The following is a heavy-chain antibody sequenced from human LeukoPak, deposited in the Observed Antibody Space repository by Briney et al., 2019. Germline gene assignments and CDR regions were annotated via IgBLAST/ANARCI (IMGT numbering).Heavy chain of an antibody. CDR2: ISYDGSNK. J-gene: IGHJ6*03. CDR1: GFTFSSYG. V-gene: IGHV3-30*18. D-gene: IGHD3-10*01. Sequence: PGRSLRLSCAASGFTFSSYGMHWVRQAPGKGLEWVAVISYDGSNKYYADSVKGRFTISRDNSKNTLYLQMNSMRAEDTAVYYCAKLASLWFGELLGFMDVWGKGTTVTVSS. CDR3: AKLASLWFGELLGFMDV.